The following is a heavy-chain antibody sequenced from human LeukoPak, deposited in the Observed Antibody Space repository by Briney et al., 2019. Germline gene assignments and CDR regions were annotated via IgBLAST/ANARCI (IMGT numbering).Heavy chain of an antibody. J-gene: IGHJ4*02. Sequence: SGPTLVNPTQTLTLTCTFSGFSLSTSGVGVGWIRQPPGKALEWLALIYWNDDKRYSPSLKSRLTITKDTSKNQVVLTMTNMDPVDTATYYCARKLDILTGYYPGYEGNFDYWGQGTLVTVSS. CDR1: GFSLSTSGVG. D-gene: IGHD3-9*01. CDR2: IYWNDDK. V-gene: IGHV2-5*01. CDR3: ARKLDILTGYYPGYEGNFDY.